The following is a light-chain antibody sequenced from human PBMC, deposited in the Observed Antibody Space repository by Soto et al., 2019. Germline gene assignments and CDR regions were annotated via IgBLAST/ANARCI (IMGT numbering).Light chain of an antibody. CDR2: DAS. V-gene: IGKV1-5*01. CDR3: QQYNSYPWT. CDR1: QTINNW. Sequence: IQLTQSPSTLSASIGDRVTVTCRASQTINNWLAWYQQKPGKAPKFLIYDASTLEGEVPSRFGASGSGTDFTLTITSLQPDDSATYYCQQYNSYPWTFGQGTKV. J-gene: IGKJ1*01.